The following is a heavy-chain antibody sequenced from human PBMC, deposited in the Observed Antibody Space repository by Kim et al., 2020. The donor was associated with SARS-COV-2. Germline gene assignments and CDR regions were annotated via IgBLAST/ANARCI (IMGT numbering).Heavy chain of an antibody. J-gene: IGHJ4*02. CDR2: VNSDGSST. CDR3: ASLSTGYVWDKVDY. V-gene: IGHV3-74*01. Sequence: GGSLRLSCVASGFTFNSYWMHWVRQAPGKGLVWVSRVNSDGSSTSYADSVKGRFTISRDNARNTLYLQMNSLRAEDTAVYYCASLSTGYVWDKVDYWGQGTLVTVSS. D-gene: IGHD3-16*01. CDR1: GFTFNSYW.